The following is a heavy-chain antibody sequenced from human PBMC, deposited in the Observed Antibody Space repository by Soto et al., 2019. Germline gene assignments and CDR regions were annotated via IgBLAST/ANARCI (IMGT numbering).Heavy chain of an antibody. Sequence: GGSLRLSCAASGFTFSSYAMHWVRQAPGKGLEWVAVISYDGSNKYYADSVKGRFTISRDNSKNTLYLQMNSLRAEDTAVYYCARTSIAAAGSSVYYYGMDVWGQGTTVTVSS. CDR3: ARTSIAAAGSSVYYYGMDV. D-gene: IGHD6-13*01. V-gene: IGHV3-30-3*01. J-gene: IGHJ6*02. CDR2: ISYDGSNK. CDR1: GFTFSSYA.